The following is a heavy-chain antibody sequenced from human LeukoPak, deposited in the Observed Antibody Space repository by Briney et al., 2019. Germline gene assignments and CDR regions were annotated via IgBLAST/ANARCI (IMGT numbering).Heavy chain of an antibody. D-gene: IGHD6-13*01. J-gene: IGHJ5*02. CDR1: GFTFSGYS. CDR3: AGIPAAAGNWFDP. CDR2: IAWDTITI. Sequence: GGSLRLSCVASGFTFSGYSINWVRQAPGKGLEWLSYIAWDTITIYYADSVKGRSTISRDNAKNSLYLQMNSLRDEDTAVYYCAGIPAAAGNWFDPWGQGTLVTVSS. V-gene: IGHV3-48*02.